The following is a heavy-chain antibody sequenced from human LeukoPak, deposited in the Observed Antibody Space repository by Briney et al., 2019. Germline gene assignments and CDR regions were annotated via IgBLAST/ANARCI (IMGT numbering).Heavy chain of an antibody. J-gene: IGHJ3*02. V-gene: IGHV3-13*01. CDR3: ARSSALALSPVAFDI. Sequence: PGGSLRLSYAASGFTFSSYDMHWVRQATGKGLEGVSAIGTAGDTYYPGSVKGRFTISRENAKNSLYLQMNSLRAGDTAVYYCARSSALALSPVAFDIWGQGTMVTVSS. D-gene: IGHD6-25*01. CDR1: GFTFSSYD. CDR2: IGTAGDT.